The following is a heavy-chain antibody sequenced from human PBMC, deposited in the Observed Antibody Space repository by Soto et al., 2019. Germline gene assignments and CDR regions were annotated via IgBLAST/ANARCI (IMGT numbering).Heavy chain of an antibody. CDR2: VLPFLDIT. J-gene: IGHJ4*02. V-gene: IGHV1-69*02. CDR1: GGTFSIYT. D-gene: IGHD6-13*01. CDR3: ARDRDNSNWPNFDS. Sequence: QVQLVQSGSEVKKPGSSVRVSCKTSGGTFSIYTISWVRQAPGQGLEWMGRVLPFLDITSYSQRFQGRVTMTADRSTTTAYMELSSLRSEAMAVYYCARDRDNSNWPNFDSWGQGTLVTVSS.